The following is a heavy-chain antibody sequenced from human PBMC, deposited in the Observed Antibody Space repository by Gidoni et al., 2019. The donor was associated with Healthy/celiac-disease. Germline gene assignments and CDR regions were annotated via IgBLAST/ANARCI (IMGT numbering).Heavy chain of an antibody. CDR1: GFTFSSYS. V-gene: IGHV3-21*01. J-gene: IGHJ4*02. Sequence: EVQLVESGGGLVKPGGSLRLSCAASGFTFSSYSMNWVRQAPGKGLEWVSSISSSGSTIYYADSVKGRFTISRDNAKNSLYLQMNSLRAEDTAVYYCARGLLGYCSGGSCYREKDVDYWGQGTLVTVSS. CDR3: ARGLLGYCSGGSCYREKDVDY. D-gene: IGHD2-15*01. CDR2: ISSSGSTI.